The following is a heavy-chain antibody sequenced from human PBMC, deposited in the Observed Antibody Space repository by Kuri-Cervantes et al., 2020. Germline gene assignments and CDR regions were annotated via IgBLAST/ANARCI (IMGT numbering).Heavy chain of an antibody. D-gene: IGHD3-16*01. Sequence: SLRLSCAASGFTFDDYAMHWVRQAPGKGLEWVSGISWNSGSIGYADSVKGRFTISRDNAKNSLYLQMNSLRAEDTAVYYCLYDLGDYWGQGTLVTVSS. CDR3: LYDLGDY. CDR1: GFTFDDYA. CDR2: ISWNSGSI. V-gene: IGHV3-9*01. J-gene: IGHJ4*02.